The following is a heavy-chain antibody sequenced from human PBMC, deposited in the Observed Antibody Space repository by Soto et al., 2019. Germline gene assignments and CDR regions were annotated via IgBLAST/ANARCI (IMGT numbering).Heavy chain of an antibody. D-gene: IGHD2-2*01. V-gene: IGHV4-59*07. CDR2: IYYSGST. Sequence: SDTLSLTCPFPSASIICYYWSWIRQPPGKGLEWIGYIYYSGSTNYNPSLKSRVTISVDTSKNQFSLKLSSVTAADTAVYYCARLPAYWGQGILVTVS. CDR1: SASIICYY. CDR3: ARLPAY. J-gene: IGHJ1*01.